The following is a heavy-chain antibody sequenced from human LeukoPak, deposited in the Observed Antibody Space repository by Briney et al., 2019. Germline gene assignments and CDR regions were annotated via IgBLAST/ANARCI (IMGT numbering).Heavy chain of an antibody. CDR2: ISFSSTHI. J-gene: IGHJ6*03. V-gene: IGHV3-21*06. CDR3: ARPSNAYYYYYMDV. Sequence: GSLRLSCAASGFIFSNYGMSWVRQAPGKGLEWVSSISFSSTHIYYADSIQGRFTISRDNAENSLYLQMNSLRAEDTAVYYCARPSNAYYYYYMDVWGKGATVTVSS. CDR1: GFIFSNYG. D-gene: IGHD2-2*01.